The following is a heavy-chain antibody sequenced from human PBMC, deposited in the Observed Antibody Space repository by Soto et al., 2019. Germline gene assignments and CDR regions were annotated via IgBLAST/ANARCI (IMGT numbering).Heavy chain of an antibody. CDR3: PGEGNLNYDILTGYSRPLDY. J-gene: IGHJ4*02. CDR2: LIPFFGTA. V-gene: IGHV1-69*12. CDR1: GGTFSSYA. Sequence: QVQLVQSGAVVKKPGSSVKVSCKASGGTFSSYAISWVRQAPGQGLEWMGGLIPFFGTANYAQKFQGRVTITADESTSTVSMELSSVRSEDKSVYYWPGEGNLNYDILTGYSRPLDYWGEGTLVTVSS. D-gene: IGHD3-9*01.